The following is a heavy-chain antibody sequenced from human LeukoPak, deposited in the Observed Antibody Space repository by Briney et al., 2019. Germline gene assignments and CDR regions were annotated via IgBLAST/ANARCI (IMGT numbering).Heavy chain of an antibody. V-gene: IGHV3-23*01. CDR1: GFTISSYA. D-gene: IGHD3-22*01. Sequence: GGSLRLFCAASGFTISSYAMSWVRQAPGKGLEWVSSFSSGASTDYADSVKGRFTISRDNPKNTVYLQMNSLRAEDTAVYYCAKQRVSNGYYYFDYWGQGTLVTVSS. CDR2: FSSGAST. J-gene: IGHJ4*02. CDR3: AKQRVSNGYYYFDY.